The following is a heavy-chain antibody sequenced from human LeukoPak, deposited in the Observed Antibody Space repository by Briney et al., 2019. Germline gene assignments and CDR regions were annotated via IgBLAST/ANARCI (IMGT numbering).Heavy chain of an antibody. D-gene: IGHD3-22*01. Sequence: PSETLSLTCTVSGYSISSGYYWGWIRQPPGKGLEWIGSIYHSGSTYYNPSLKSRVTISVDTSKNQFSLKLSSVTAADTAVYYCARDHGNYYDSSGYYPDAFDIWGQGTMVTVSS. V-gene: IGHV4-38-2*02. CDR1: GYSISSGYY. CDR3: ARDHGNYYDSSGYYPDAFDI. J-gene: IGHJ3*02. CDR2: IYHSGST.